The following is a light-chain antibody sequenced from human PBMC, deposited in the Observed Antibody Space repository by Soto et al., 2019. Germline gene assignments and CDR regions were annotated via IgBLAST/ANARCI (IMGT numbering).Light chain of an antibody. V-gene: IGLV1-40*01. J-gene: IGLJ3*02. Sequence: QSVLTQPPSVSGAPGQRVTISCTGSSSNIGAGHDVHWYQHLPGTAPKLLIYGNSNRPSGVPDRFSGSKSGTSASLAITGLQAEDEADYYCQSYDSSLSGSVFGGGTKLTVL. CDR3: QSYDSSLSGSV. CDR2: GNS. CDR1: SSNIGAGHD.